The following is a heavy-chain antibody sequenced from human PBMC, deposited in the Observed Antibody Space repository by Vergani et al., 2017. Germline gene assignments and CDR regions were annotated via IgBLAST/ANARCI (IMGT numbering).Heavy chain of an antibody. CDR3: ARARSDGSGIMGTNWFDP. J-gene: IGHJ5*02. CDR2: INPSGGST. V-gene: IGHV1-46*01. CDR1: GYTFTSYY. Sequence: QVQLVQSGAEVKKPGASVKVSCKASGYTFTSYYMHWVRQAPGQGLEWMGIINPSGGSTSYAQKFQGRVTMNRDTSTSTVYMELSSLRSEDTAVYYCARARSDGSGIMGTNWFDPWGQGTLVTVSS. D-gene: IGHD3-10*01.